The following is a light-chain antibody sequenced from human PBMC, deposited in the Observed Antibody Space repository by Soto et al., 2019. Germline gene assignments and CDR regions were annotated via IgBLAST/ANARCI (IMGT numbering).Light chain of an antibody. CDR3: QSYDSSLSVV. CDR2: GNN. CDR1: SSNIGAGYD. V-gene: IGLV1-40*01. Sequence: QSVLTQPPSVSGAPGQRVTISCTGSSSNIGAGYDVHWYQQLPGTAPKLLIYGNNNRPSGVPDRFSGSKSGTSASLAITGLQAEDEADYYCQSYDSSLSVVFGGGTKLTVI. J-gene: IGLJ2*01.